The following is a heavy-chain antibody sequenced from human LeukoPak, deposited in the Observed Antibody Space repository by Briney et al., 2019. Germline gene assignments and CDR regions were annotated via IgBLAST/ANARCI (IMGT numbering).Heavy chain of an antibody. CDR2: IIPIFGTV. Sequence: ASVKVSCKASGGTFSSYAISWVRQAPGQGLEWMGGIIPIFGTVNYAQKFQGRVTITADESTSTAYMELSSLRSEDTAVYYCATWSSSWPYYFDYWGQGTLVTVSS. CDR1: GGTFSSYA. D-gene: IGHD6-13*01. J-gene: IGHJ4*02. CDR3: ATWSSSWPYYFDY. V-gene: IGHV1-69*13.